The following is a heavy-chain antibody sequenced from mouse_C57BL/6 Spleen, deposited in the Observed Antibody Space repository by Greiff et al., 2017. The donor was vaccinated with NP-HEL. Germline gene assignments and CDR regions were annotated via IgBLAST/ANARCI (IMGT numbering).Heavy chain of an antibody. V-gene: IGHV3-6*01. CDR1: GYSITSGYY. CDR2: ISYDGSN. J-gene: IGHJ2*01. Sequence: EVKLVESGPGLVKPSQSLSLTCSVTGYSITSGYYWNWIRQFPGNKLEWMGYISYDGSNNYNPSLKNRISITRDTSKNQFFLKLNSVTTEDTATYYCAREENWAHYFDYWGQGTTLTVSS. D-gene: IGHD4-1*01. CDR3: AREENWAHYFDY.